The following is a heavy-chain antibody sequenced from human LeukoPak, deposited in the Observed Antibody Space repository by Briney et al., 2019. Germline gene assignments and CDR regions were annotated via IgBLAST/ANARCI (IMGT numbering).Heavy chain of an antibody. CDR2: IYYSGST. Sequence: LETLSLTCTVSGGSISSSSYYWGWIRQPPGKGLEWIGSIYYSGSTYYNPSLKSRVTISVDTSKNQFSLKLSSVTAADTAVYYCARFRVGANPTHRYYFDYWGQGTLVTVSS. V-gene: IGHV4-39*07. CDR3: ARFRVGANPTHRYYFDY. D-gene: IGHD1-26*01. CDR1: GGSISSSSYY. J-gene: IGHJ4*02.